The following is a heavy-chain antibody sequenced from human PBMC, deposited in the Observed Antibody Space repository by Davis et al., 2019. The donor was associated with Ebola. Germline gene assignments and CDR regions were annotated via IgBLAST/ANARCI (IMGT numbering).Heavy chain of an antibody. CDR3: ARGGVSMLVVPRDYYYGMDV. D-gene: IGHD3-22*01. V-gene: IGHV1-18*01. Sequence: AASVKVSCKASGYSFKNYAISWVRQAPGQGLDWMGWISAYNGNTNYAQKVQGRVTMTTDTSTGTAYMALRSLRSDDTAVYFCARGGVSMLVVPRDYYYGMDVWGPGTTVTVSS. J-gene: IGHJ6*02. CDR2: ISAYNGNT. CDR1: GYSFKNYA.